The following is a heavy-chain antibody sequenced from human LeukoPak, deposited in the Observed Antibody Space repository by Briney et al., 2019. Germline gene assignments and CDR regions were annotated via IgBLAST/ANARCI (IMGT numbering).Heavy chain of an antibody. Sequence: SGGSLRLSCAASGFTSSNYMMNWVRQAPGKGLEWVANIKQDGSEKYYVDSVKGRFTISRDNAKNSLYLQMNSLRVEDTAVYYCAKEGRSLQTYWGQGTLVTVSS. CDR1: GFTSSNYM. CDR3: AKEGRSLQTY. J-gene: IGHJ4*02. V-gene: IGHV3-7*03. D-gene: IGHD5-24*01. CDR2: IKQDGSEK.